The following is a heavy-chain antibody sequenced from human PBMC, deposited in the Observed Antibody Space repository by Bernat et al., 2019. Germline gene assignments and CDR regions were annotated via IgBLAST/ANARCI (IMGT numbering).Heavy chain of an antibody. CDR1: GFTFSSYA. D-gene: IGHD3-3*01. J-gene: IGHJ6*02. CDR2: ISYDGSNK. CDR3: AKFFQDNYYYYYGMDV. V-gene: IGHV3-30-3*01. Sequence: QVQLVESGGGVVQPGRSLRLSCAASGFTFSSYAMHWVRQAPGKGLEWVAVISYDGSNKYYADSVKGRFTISRDNAKNSLYLQMNSLRAEDTAVYYCAKFFQDNYYYYYGMDVWGQGTLVTVSS.